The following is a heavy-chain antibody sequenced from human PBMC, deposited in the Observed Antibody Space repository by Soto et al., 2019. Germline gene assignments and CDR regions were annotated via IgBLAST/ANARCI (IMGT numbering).Heavy chain of an antibody. Sequence: ASVKVSCKASGYTFTGYYMHWVRQAPGQGLEWMGWINPNSGGTNYAQKFQGWVTMTRDTSISTAYMELSRLRSDDTAVYYCARVRSLEGVTHDGGWNGMDVWGQGTTVTVSS. V-gene: IGHV1-2*04. D-gene: IGHD3-16*01. CDR1: GYTFTGYY. CDR2: INPNSGGT. J-gene: IGHJ6*02. CDR3: ARVRSLEGVTHDGGWNGMDV.